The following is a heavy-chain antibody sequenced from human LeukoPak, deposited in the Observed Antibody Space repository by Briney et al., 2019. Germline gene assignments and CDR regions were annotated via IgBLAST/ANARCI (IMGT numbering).Heavy chain of an antibody. J-gene: IGHJ6*04. CDR2: ISSSSSCI. D-gene: IGHD3-10*01. CDR1: GFTFSSYS. V-gene: IGHV3-21*01. CDR3: ASSTSYYYGSGSFYGMDV. Sequence: GGSLRLSCAASGFTFSSYSMNWVRQAPGKGLEWVSSISSSSSCIYYADSVKGRFTISRDNAKNSLYLQMNSLRAEDTAVYYCASSTSYYYGSGSFYGMDVWGKGTTVTVSS.